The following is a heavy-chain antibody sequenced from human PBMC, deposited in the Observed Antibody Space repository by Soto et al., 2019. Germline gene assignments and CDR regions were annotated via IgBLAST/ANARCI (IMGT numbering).Heavy chain of an antibody. V-gene: IGHV3-11*01. CDR1: GFTFSDYY. J-gene: IGHJ6*03. Sequence: GGSLRLSCAASGFTFSDYYMSWIRQAPGKGLEWVSYISSSGSTIYYADSVKGRFTISRDNARNSLYLQMNSLRAEDTAVYYCARVRSPYRAAPYYYMDVWGKGTTVTVSS. D-gene: IGHD6-25*01. CDR2: ISSSGSTI. CDR3: ARVRSPYRAAPYYYMDV.